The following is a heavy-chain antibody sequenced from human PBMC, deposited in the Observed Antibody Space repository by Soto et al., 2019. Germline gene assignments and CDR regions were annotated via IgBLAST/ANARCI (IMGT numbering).Heavy chain of an antibody. V-gene: IGHV3-21*01. J-gene: IGHJ6*03. CDR3: ARDRGDYYYYYMDV. CDR1: GFTFSSYS. Sequence: EVQLVESGGGLVKPGGSLRLSCAASGFTFSSYSMNWVRQAPGKGLEWVSSISSSSSYIYYADSVKGRFTISRDNAKNSLYLQMNSLRAEDTAVYYCARDRGDYYYYYMDVWGKGTTVTVSS. CDR2: ISSSSSYI.